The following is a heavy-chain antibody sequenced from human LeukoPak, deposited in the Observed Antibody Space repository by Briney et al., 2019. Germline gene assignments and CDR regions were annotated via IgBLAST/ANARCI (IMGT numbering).Heavy chain of an antibody. CDR2: MNPNSGKR. D-gene: IGHD3-16*02. CDR1: GYILNNYD. CDR3: AKGLRSDY. V-gene: IGHV1-8*01. J-gene: IGHJ4*02. Sequence: ASVKVSCKASGYILNNYDINWVRQATGQGLEWMGWMNPNSGKRVYAQKFQGRVTMTTNSSINTAYMELTSLTSDDTAVYYCAKGLRSDYWGQGTLVTVSS.